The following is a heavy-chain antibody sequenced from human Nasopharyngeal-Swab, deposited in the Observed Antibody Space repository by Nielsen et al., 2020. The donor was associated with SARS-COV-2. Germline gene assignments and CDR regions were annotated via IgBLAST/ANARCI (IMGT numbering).Heavy chain of an antibody. CDR3: ARGGYDYVWGSYRGYFDY. J-gene: IGHJ4*02. CDR1: GGSFSGYY. Sequence: SETLSLTCAVYGGSFSGYYWSWIRQPPGKGLEWIGEINHSGSTNYNPSLKSRVTISVDPSKNQFSLKLSSVTAADTAVYYCARGGYDYVWGSYRGYFDYWGQGTLVTVSS. V-gene: IGHV4-34*01. CDR2: INHSGST. D-gene: IGHD3-16*02.